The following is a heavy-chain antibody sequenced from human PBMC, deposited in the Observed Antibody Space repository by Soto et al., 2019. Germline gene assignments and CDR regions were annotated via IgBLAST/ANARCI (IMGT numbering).Heavy chain of an antibody. CDR3: AREPSTYDILTVYYYYGMDV. Sequence: GGSLRLSCAASGFTFSSYSMNWVRQAPGKGLEWVSSISSSSSYIYYADSVKGRFTISRDKAKNSLYLQMNSLRAEDTAVYYCAREPSTYDILTVYYYYGMDVWGQGTTVTVSS. J-gene: IGHJ6*02. CDR2: ISSSSSYI. D-gene: IGHD3-9*01. V-gene: IGHV3-21*01. CDR1: GFTFSSYS.